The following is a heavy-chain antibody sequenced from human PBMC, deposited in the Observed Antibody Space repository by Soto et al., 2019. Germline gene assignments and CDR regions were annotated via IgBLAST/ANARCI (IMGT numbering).Heavy chain of an antibody. CDR1: GYSFTSYW. J-gene: IGHJ4*02. V-gene: IGHV5-10-1*01. CDR2: IDPSDSYT. CDR3: ARLQAAAGDNDLTFDY. Sequence: EVQLVQSGAEVKKPGESLRISCKGSGYSFTSYWNSWVRQMPGKGLEWMGRIDPSDSYTNYSPSFQGHVTTSADKSIRTAYLQWSSLKASDTAMYYCARLQAAAGDNDLTFDYWGQGTLVTVSS. D-gene: IGHD6-13*01.